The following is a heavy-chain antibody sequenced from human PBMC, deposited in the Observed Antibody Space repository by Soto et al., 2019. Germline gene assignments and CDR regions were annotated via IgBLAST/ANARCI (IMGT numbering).Heavy chain of an antibody. CDR2: IYYTGTT. J-gene: IGHJ4*02. V-gene: IGHV4-31*03. CDR1: GGSITSGGYY. D-gene: IGHD4-17*01. CDR3: ARATTTVTTFDS. Sequence: QLPLQEPGPGLVKPFQTLSLTCSVSGGSITSGGYYWSWIRQVPGKGLEWIGNIYYTGTTYYNAALKSRLTISVDTSKSQFSLNLSSVTAADTAVYFCARATTTVTTFDSWGQGTLVTVSS.